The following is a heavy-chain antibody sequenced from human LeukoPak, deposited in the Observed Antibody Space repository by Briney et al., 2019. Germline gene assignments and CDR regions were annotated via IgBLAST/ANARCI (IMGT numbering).Heavy chain of an antibody. D-gene: IGHD4-23*01. Sequence: PGGSLRLSCAASGFTFSSYDMHWVRQATGKGLEWVSAIDKVGGTYYAGSVKGRFTISRENAKNSLYLQMNSLRAGDTAVYFCARDLRGNRDYWGQGTLVTVSS. J-gene: IGHJ4*02. CDR1: GFTFSSYD. CDR3: ARDLRGNRDY. V-gene: IGHV3-13*04. CDR2: IDKVGGT.